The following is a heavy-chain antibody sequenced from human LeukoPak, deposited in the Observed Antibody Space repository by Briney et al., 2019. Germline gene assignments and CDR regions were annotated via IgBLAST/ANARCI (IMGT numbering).Heavy chain of an antibody. J-gene: IGHJ4*02. CDR1: GGTFSSYA. CDR3: ARGPIAGYNTPYYFDY. CDR2: IIPIFGTA. Sequence: SVKVSCKASGGTFSSYAISWVRQAPGQGLEWMGGIIPIFGTANYAQKFQGRVTITADESTSTAYMELSSLRSEDTAVYYCARGPIAGYNTPYYFDYWGQGTLVTVSS. V-gene: IGHV1-69*13. D-gene: IGHD5-24*01.